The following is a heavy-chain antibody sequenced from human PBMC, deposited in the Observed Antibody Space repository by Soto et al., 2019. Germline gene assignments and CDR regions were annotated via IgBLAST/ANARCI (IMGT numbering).Heavy chain of an antibody. CDR2: IDESGGNT. J-gene: IGHJ6*02. CDR3: VRKVSYSIKVGFFGMDV. D-gene: IGHD6-13*01. CDR1: GFTFGSYA. Sequence: EVQLSESGGGLVQPGGSLRLSCAASGFTFGSYAMRWVRQAPGKGLEWVSSIDESGGNTYYADSVKGRFTISRDNSKNTLFLQMNSLRGEDTATYYCVRKVSYSIKVGFFGMDVWGQGTTVTVSS. V-gene: IGHV3-23*01.